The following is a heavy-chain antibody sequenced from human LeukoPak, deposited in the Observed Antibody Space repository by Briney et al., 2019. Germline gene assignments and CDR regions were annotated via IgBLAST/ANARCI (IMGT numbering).Heavy chain of an antibody. CDR2: ISTTGSSI. J-gene: IGHJ6*03. Sequence: PGGALRLSCASSGFTFSSYEMNGVRQAPGKGVEGVSYISTTGSSIYYADSVTGRFTISRDNSTNTLYLKMNSLRAEDTAVYYCARESTIWFGAMDVWGKGTTVTVSS. V-gene: IGHV3-48*03. D-gene: IGHD3-10*01. CDR1: GFTFSSYE. CDR3: ARESTIWFGAMDV.